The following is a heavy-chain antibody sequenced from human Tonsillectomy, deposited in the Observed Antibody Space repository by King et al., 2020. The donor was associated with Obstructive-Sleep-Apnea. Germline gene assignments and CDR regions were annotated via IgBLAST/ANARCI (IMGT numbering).Heavy chain of an antibody. CDR1: GDSIRRYY. CDR3: ARHAKNLSWITMTVGGFDI. J-gene: IGHJ3*02. V-gene: IGHV4-59*08. Sequence: QLQLQESGPGLVKPSETLSLSCSVSGDSIRRYYWSWIRQPPGKGLEWIGNIDNRGGTNYSPSLKSRVIISVDTSKNQFSLKLSSVTAADTAVYYCARHAKNLSWITMTVGGFDIWGQGTKVTVSS. CDR2: IDNRGGT. D-gene: IGHD3-22*01.